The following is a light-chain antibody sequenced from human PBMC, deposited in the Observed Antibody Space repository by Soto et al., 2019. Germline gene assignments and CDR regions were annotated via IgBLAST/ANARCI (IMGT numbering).Light chain of an antibody. J-gene: IGKJ4*02. CDR3: QQSYSTPLT. CDR2: AAS. CDR1: QSISIY. Sequence: DIQMTQSPSSLSASVRDRVTITCRASQSISIYLNWYQQKPGEAPNLLIYAASSLQSGVPSRFSGSGSGTDFTLTISSLQPEDFATYYCQQSYSTPLTFGGGTKVDIK. V-gene: IGKV1-39*01.